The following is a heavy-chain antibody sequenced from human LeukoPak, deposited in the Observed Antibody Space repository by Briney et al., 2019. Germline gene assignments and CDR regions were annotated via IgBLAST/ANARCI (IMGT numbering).Heavy chain of an antibody. D-gene: IGHD3-10*01. CDR2: ISGSGGST. CDR1: GFTFSSYA. CDR3: ARDKMVRGASDY. V-gene: IGHV3-23*01. J-gene: IGHJ4*02. Sequence: PGGSLRLSCAASGFTFSSYAMSWVRQAPGKGLEWVSAISGSGGSTYYADSVKGRFTISRDNSKNTLYLQMNSLRAEDTAVYYCARDKMVRGASDYWGQGTLVTVSS.